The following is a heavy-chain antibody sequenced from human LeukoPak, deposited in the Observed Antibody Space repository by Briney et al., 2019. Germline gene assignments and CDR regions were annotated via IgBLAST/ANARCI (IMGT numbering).Heavy chain of an antibody. CDR1: GFTVSSNY. CDR3: AREALDSSSFDY. J-gene: IGHJ4*02. Sequence: GGSLRLSCAASGFTVSSNYISWVRQAPGKGLEWVSVIYSGGSTYYADSVKGRFTISRDNSKNTLYLQMNGLRAEDTAVYYCAREALDSSSFDYWGQGTLVTVSS. CDR2: IYSGGST. V-gene: IGHV3-53*01. D-gene: IGHD6-13*01.